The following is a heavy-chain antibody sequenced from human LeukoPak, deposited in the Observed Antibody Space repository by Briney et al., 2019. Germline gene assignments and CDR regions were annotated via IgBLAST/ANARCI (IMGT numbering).Heavy chain of an antibody. V-gene: IGHV4-34*01. CDR1: GGSISGYY. CDR2: IYYSGSA. J-gene: IGHJ5*02. Sequence: SETLSLTCAVYGGSISGYYWSWIRQPPGKGLEWIGGIYYSGSAYYNPSLKSRVTISVDTSKNQFSLKLSSVTAADTAVYYCARDLLGYSYGASNWFDPWGQGTLVTVSS. CDR3: ARDLLGYSYGASNWFDP. D-gene: IGHD5-18*01.